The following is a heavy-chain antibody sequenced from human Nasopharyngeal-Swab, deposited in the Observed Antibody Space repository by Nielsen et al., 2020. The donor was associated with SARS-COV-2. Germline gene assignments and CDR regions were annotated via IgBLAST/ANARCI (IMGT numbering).Heavy chain of an antibody. CDR2: ISYDGSNK. Sequence: GGSLRLSCAVSGFTFSSYGMHWVRQAPGKGLEWVAVISYDGSNKYYADSVKGRFTISRDNSKNTLYLQMNSLRAEDTAVYYCANLIFGDAFDIWGQGTMVTVSS. CDR3: ANLIFGDAFDI. V-gene: IGHV3-30*18. CDR1: GFTFSSYG. J-gene: IGHJ3*02. D-gene: IGHD3-3*01.